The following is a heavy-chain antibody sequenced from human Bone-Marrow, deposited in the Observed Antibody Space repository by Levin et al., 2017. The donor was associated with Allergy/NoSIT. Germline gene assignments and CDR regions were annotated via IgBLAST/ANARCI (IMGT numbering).Heavy chain of an antibody. Sequence: GGSLRLSCKGSGYSFSTYWIAWVRQMPGKGLEWMGIIYPGDSDTRYSPSFQGQVTISADKSISTAYVQWSSLKASDTAMYFCARVYGISSAPDYWGQGTLVTVSS. V-gene: IGHV5-51*01. D-gene: IGHD2-8*01. CDR1: GYSFSTYW. J-gene: IGHJ4*02. CDR3: ARVYGISSAPDY. CDR2: IYPGDSDT.